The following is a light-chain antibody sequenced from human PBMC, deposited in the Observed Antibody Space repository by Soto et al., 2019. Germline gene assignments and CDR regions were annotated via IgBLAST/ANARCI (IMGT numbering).Light chain of an antibody. J-gene: IGLJ1*01. CDR2: DVS. V-gene: IGLV2-14*01. Sequence: QSALTQPASVSGSPGQSITISCTGTSSDIGNFNYVSWFQQHPDNAPNLMIYDVSNRPSGVSSRFSGSKSGNTASLTISGLQAEDEADDYCTSYTTTSTLYVFGTGTKLTVL. CDR1: SSDIGNFNY. CDR3: TSYTTTSTLYV.